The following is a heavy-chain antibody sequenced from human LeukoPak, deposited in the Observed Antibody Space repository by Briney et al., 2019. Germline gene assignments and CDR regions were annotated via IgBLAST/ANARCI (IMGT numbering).Heavy chain of an antibody. CDR1: GFTLTSYS. CDR2: INSGGNT. J-gene: IGHJ4*02. V-gene: IGHV3-66*04. D-gene: IGHD5-12*01. CDR3: ARQNRGDYDFFDF. Sequence: GGSLRLSCAASGFTLTSYSMNWVRQAPGKGLEWVSIINSGGNTFYADSVKGRFTISRDNSKNTLYLQMNNLRAEDTAIYYCARQNRGDYDFFDFWGQGTLVTVSS.